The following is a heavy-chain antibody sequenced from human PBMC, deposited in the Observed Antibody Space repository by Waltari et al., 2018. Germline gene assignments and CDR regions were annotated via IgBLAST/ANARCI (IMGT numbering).Heavy chain of an antibody. CDR2: INSDGSTI. J-gene: IGHJ6*02. V-gene: IGHV3-74*01. D-gene: IGHD6-6*01. Sequence: EVQLVESGGGLVQPGGSLRLSCEVSGFTFVTYWMHWVRQVPGKGLVWGARINSDGSTINYADSVKGRFTISRDNAKNTVYLQMNSLGVEDTAVYFCARVRLAHYDYFGFDVWGQGTTVTVSS. CDR3: ARVRLAHYDYFGFDV. CDR1: GFTFVTYW.